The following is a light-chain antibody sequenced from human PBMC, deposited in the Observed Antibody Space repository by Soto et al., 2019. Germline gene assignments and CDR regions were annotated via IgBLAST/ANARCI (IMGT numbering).Light chain of an antibody. Sequence: GLTQSPGTLSLSPGERATLSCRASQSVSDSSLAWYHQKPGQAPRLLIYGASRRATGIPDTFSGSGSGTDFTLTISRLEPEDFAVYYCQQYGSSPVTFGPGTKVDIK. CDR3: QQYGSSPVT. CDR2: GAS. CDR1: QSVSDSS. V-gene: IGKV3-20*01. J-gene: IGKJ3*01.